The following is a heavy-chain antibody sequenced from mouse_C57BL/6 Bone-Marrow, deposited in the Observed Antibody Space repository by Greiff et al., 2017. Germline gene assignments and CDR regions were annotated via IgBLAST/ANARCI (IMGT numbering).Heavy chain of an antibody. CDR1: GFTFSDYY. CDR2: INYDGSST. Sequence: DVHLVESEGGLVQPGSSMKLSCTASGFTFSDYYMAWVRQVPEKGLEWVANINYDGSSTYYLDSLKSSFIISRDNAKNILYLQMSSLQSEDTATYSWVKDYAGNSYWHFDVWGTGTTVTVSS. D-gene: IGHD1-1*01. J-gene: IGHJ1*03. CDR3: VKDYAGNSYWHFDV. V-gene: IGHV5-16*01.